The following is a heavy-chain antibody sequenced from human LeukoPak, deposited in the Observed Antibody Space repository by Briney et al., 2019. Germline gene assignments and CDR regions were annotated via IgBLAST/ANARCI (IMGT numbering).Heavy chain of an antibody. V-gene: IGHV4-39*07. Sequence: PSETLSLTCTVSGGSISSSSYYWGWIRQPPGKGLEWIGSIYYSGSTYYNPSLKSRVTISVDTSKNQFSLKLSSVTAADTAVYYCARPPTASFAFDIWGQGTMVTVSS. CDR2: IYYSGST. D-gene: IGHD4-17*01. CDR1: GGSISSSSYY. CDR3: ARPPTASFAFDI. J-gene: IGHJ3*02.